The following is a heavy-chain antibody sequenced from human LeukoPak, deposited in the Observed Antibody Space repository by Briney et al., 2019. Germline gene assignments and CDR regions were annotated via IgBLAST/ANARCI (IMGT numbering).Heavy chain of an antibody. J-gene: IGHJ4*01. V-gene: IGHV3-23*01. CDR2: ISDSGGPT. Sequence: GGSLRLSCAASGFNFYAYAMTWVRQAPGKGLEWVSSISDSGGPTYYGDSVKGRITISRDDADNAVYLQMNSLRVDDTAIYYCAKDTARVAGTAWPFDYWGQGTPVTVSS. D-gene: IGHD6-19*01. CDR1: GFNFYAYA. CDR3: AKDTARVAGTAWPFDY.